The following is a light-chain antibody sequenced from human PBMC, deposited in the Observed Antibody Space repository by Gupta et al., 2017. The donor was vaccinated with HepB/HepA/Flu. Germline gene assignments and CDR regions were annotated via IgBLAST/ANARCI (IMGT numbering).Light chain of an antibody. CDR1: SPTIGAGYD. CDR2: GNS. CDR3: QSYDSSLSGWV. V-gene: IGLV1-40*01. J-gene: IGLJ3*02. Sequence: QSVLTQPPSVSGAQGQRVTISCTGSSPTIGAGYDVHWYQQLPGTAPKLLIYGNSNRPSWVPDRFSGSKSGTSASLAITGLQAEDEADYYCQSYDSSLSGWVFGGGTKLTVL.